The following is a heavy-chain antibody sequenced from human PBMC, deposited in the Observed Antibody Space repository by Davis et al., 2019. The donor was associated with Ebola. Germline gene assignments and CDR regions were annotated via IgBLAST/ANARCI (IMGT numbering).Heavy chain of an antibody. D-gene: IGHD2-15*01. CDR2: IGSDT. J-gene: IGHJ6*02. V-gene: IGHV3-48*02. CDR1: GFTFSTYN. CDR3: ARDRSPHSGYYYYGMDV. Sequence: GESLKISCAASGFTFSTYNMDWVRQAPGKGLEWVANIGSDTHYADSVKGRFTISRDNAKNSLYLQMNSLRDEDTAVYYCARDRSPHSGYYYYGMDVWGQGTTVTVSS.